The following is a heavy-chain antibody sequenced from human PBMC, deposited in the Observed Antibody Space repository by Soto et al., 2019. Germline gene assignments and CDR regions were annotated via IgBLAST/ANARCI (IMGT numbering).Heavy chain of an antibody. CDR2: VSAIGTTT. V-gene: IGHV3-23*01. CDR3: AKTNGGWYFDL. CDR1: GFTFISYG. D-gene: IGHD3-16*01. Sequence: EVQLLESGGGLVQPGGSLRLSCTASGFTFISYGMIWVRQAPRKGLEWVSAVSAIGTTTYYADSVMGRFTVSRDNSKNTLYLQMNSLRAEDTALYYCAKTNGGWYFDLWGRGTLVTVSS. J-gene: IGHJ2*01.